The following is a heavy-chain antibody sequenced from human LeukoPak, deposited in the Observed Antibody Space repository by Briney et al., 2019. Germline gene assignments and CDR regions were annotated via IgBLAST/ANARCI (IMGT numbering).Heavy chain of an antibody. Sequence: ASVKVSCKASGYTFNTHSITWVRQAPGQGLEWLGWINADTGKPTYAQDFTGRFVFSLDTSVSTAYLQISSLKAEDTAVYYCARATAYYDILTGYYNGNYLDYWGQGTLVTVSS. D-gene: IGHD3-9*01. CDR2: INADTGKP. J-gene: IGHJ4*02. CDR3: ARATAYYDILTGYYNGNYLDY. V-gene: IGHV7-4-1*02. CDR1: GYTFNTHS.